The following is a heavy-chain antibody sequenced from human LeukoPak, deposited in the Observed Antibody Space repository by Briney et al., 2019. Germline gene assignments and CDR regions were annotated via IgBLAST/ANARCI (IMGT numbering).Heavy chain of an antibody. CDR2: ISPSGGST. J-gene: IGHJ6*03. Sequence: ASVKVSCKAFGYTFTSNYMHWVRQAPGQGPEWMGVISPSGGSTTYAQKFQGRVTLTRDMSTSTDYLELSSLRSEDTAVYYCARVKAAVFYYYMDVWGKGTTVTVSS. V-gene: IGHV1-46*01. CDR3: ARVKAAVFYYYMDV. CDR1: GYTFTSNY. D-gene: IGHD6-13*01.